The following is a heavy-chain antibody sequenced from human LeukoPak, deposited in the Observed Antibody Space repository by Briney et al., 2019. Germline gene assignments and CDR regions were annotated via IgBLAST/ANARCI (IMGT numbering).Heavy chain of an antibody. CDR3: ARHYPAVMAATYTFDY. J-gene: IGHJ4*02. CDR1: GGSISGYS. D-gene: IGHD2-21*01. V-gene: IGHV4-59*08. Sequence: PSETLSLTCTVSGGSISGYSWSWIRQPPGKGLEWIGYIYYSGSTNYNPSLKSRVTISVDPSKNQFSLKPTSVTAADTAVYYCARHYPAVMAATYTFDYWGQGALVTVSS. CDR2: IYYSGST.